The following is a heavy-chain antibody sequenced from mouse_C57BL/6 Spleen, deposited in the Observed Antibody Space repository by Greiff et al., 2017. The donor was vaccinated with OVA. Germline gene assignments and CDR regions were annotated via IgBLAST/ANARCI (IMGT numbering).Heavy chain of an antibody. Sequence: VKLQQPGAELVKPGASVKMSCKASGYTFTSYWITWVKQRPGQGLEWIGDIYPGSGSTNYNEKFKSKATLTVDTSSSTAYMQLSSLTSEDSAVYYCARWITGTGLYAMDYWGQGTSVTVSS. J-gene: IGHJ4*01. CDR3: ARWITGTGLYAMDY. D-gene: IGHD4-1*01. CDR2: IYPGSGST. V-gene: IGHV1-55*01. CDR1: GYTFTSYW.